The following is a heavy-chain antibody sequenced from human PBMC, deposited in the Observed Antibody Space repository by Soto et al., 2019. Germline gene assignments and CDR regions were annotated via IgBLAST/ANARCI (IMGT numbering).Heavy chain of an antibody. J-gene: IGHJ5*02. D-gene: IGHD2-15*01. Sequence: PSETLSLTCTVSGGSISSGGYYWSWIRQHPGKGLEWIGYIYYSGSTYYNPSLKSRVTISVDTSKNQFSLKLSSVTAADTAVYYCARDWGYCSGGSCYSGWFDPWGQGTLVTVSS. CDR3: ARDWGYCSGGSCYSGWFDP. CDR2: IYYSGST. V-gene: IGHV4-31*03. CDR1: GGSISSGGYY.